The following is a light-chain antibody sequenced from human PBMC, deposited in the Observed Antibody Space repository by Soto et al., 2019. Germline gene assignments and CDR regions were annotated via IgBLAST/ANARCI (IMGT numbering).Light chain of an antibody. CDR2: TTS. CDR1: QSVSSNY. CDR3: QQYGSSGT. J-gene: IGKJ1*01. Sequence: EIVLTQSPGTLSLSPGERATLSCRASQSVSSNYFAWYQQKPGQAPRLLIHTTSNRATGIPDRFSGSGSGTDFTLTISRMEPEDFAVYYCQQYGSSGTFGQGTKVDI. V-gene: IGKV3-20*01.